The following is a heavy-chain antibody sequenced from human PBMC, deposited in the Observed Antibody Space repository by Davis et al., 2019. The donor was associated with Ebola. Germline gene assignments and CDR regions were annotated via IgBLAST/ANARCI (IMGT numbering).Heavy chain of an antibody. CDR2: IYYSGST. J-gene: IGHJ4*02. V-gene: IGHV4-59*08. CDR1: GGSISSYY. CDR3: AGRRLAAAGIDY. Sequence: PSETLSLTCTVSGGSISSYYWSWIRQPPGKGLEWIGYIYYSGSTNYNPSLKSRVTISVDTSKNQFSLKLSSVTAADTAVYYCAGRRLAAAGIDYWGQGTLVTVSS. D-gene: IGHD6-13*01.